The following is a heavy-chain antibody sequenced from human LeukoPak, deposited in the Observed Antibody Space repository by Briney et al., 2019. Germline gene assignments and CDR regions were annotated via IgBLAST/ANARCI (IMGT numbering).Heavy chain of an antibody. CDR3: ARDGGSYGAVDY. CDR1: GGSISSYY. CDR2: IYYSEST. V-gene: IGHV4-59*01. Sequence: SETLSLTCTVSGGSISSYYWSWIRQPPGTGLEWIGYIYYSESTNYNPSLKSRVTISVDTSKNQFSLKLSSVTAADTAVYYCARDGGSYGAVDYWGQGTLVTVSS. J-gene: IGHJ4*02. D-gene: IGHD4-17*01.